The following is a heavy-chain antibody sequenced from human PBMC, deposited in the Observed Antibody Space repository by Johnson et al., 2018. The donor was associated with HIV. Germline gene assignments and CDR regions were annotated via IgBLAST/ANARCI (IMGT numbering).Heavy chain of an antibody. Sequence: ASGFTFSSYWMHWIRQAPGKGLECLSYITSSGSSVYYTDSVKGRFTISRDNAKTSLFLRMNSLRAEDSAIYYCARDATPWGGDYVGYAFDLWGQGTVVTVSS. D-gene: IGHD4-17*01. V-gene: IGHV3-48*03. CDR3: ARDATPWGGDYVGYAFDL. CDR2: ITSSGSSV. CDR1: GFTFSSYW. J-gene: IGHJ3*01.